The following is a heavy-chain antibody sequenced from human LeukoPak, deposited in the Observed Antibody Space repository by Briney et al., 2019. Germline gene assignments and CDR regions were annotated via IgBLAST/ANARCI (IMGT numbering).Heavy chain of an antibody. CDR2: ISSSTGNT. CDR1: GYNFNTYG. Sequence: ASVKVSCKASGYNFNTYGISWVRQAPGQGLEWMGWISSSTGNTKYAQKLQGRVTMTTDTSTSTDYLELRNLRSDDTAVYYCARLPLGYCSSTSCLDWGQGTLVTVSS. J-gene: IGHJ4*02. V-gene: IGHV1-18*01. D-gene: IGHD2-2*01. CDR3: ARLPLGYCSSTSCLD.